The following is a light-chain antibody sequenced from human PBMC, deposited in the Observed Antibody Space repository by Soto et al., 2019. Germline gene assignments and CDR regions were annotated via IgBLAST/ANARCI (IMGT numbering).Light chain of an antibody. CDR1: PSVSSTS. J-gene: IGKJ1*01. CDR3: QQYAYSPVT. V-gene: IGKV3-20*01. CDR2: GAS. Sequence: EIVLTQSPGTLSLSPGERVTLSCRASPSVSSTSLAWYQQRPGQAPRLLIFGASSRATDIPDRFSGSGSGTDFTLTISRLEPEDFAVYYCQQYAYSPVTFGQGTKVEIK.